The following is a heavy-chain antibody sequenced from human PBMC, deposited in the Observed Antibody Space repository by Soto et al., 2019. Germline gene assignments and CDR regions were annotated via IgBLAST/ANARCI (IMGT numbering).Heavy chain of an antibody. J-gene: IGHJ4*02. D-gene: IGHD3-16*01. V-gene: IGHV1-69*06. CDR1: GGTFSSYA. CDR2: IIPIFGTA. Sequence: QVQLVQSGAEVKKPGSSVKVSCKASGGTFSSYAISWLRQAPGQGLEWMGGIIPIFGTANYAQKFQGRVTITADKSTSTAYMELSSLRSEDTAVYYCARVLRLRKLTGYFDYWGQGTLVTVSS. CDR3: ARVLRLRKLTGYFDY.